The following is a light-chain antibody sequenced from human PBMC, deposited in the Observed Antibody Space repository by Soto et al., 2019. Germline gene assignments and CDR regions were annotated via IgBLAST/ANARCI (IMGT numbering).Light chain of an antibody. CDR1: QSISGW. J-gene: IGKJ1*01. V-gene: IGKV1-5*01. CDR2: DVS. CDR3: QQYNIYPWT. Sequence: DIQVTRSPPTLSPSEGDRVTITCRASQSISGWLAWYQQKPGKAPKLLIYDVSSLESGVPSRFSGSGSGTEFTLAIISLQPDDFATYYCQQYNIYPWTFGQGTKVDI.